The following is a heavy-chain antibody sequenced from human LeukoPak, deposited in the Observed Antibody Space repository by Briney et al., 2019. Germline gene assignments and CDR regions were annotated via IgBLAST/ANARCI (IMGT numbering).Heavy chain of an antibody. D-gene: IGHD6-25*01. CDR2: IYPGGST. CDR1: GFTVSSDY. J-gene: IGHJ4*02. V-gene: IGHV3-53*01. Sequence: GGSLRLSCAASGFTVSSDYMSWVRQAPGKGPECVSVIYPGGSTYYADSVKGRFTISRDDSKNTLYLQMNSLRAEDTAVYYCARESSGYYLDYWGQGTLVTVSS. CDR3: ARESSGYYLDY.